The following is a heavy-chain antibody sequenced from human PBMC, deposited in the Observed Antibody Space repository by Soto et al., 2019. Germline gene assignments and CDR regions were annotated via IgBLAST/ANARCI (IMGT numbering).Heavy chain of an antibody. Sequence: SETLSPTCTVSGGSISSYYWSWIRQPAGKGLEWIGRIYANGNSDYNPSLKSRVTVSIDTSKNQFSLKVTSVTAADTAVYYCARGAGPPWFDPWGQGTLVTVSS. CDR2: IYANGNS. V-gene: IGHV4-4*07. CDR3: ARGAGPPWFDP. CDR1: GGSISSYY. J-gene: IGHJ5*02.